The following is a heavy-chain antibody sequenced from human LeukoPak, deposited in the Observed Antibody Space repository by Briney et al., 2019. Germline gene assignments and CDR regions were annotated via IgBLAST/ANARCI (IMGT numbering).Heavy chain of an antibody. D-gene: IGHD4-11*01. CDR2: VSSSSSTI. J-gene: IGHJ4*02. V-gene: IGHV3-48*01. CDR1: GFTFSSYS. Sequence: GGSLRLSCAASGFTFSSYSMNWVRQAPGKGLEWVSYVSSSSSTIYYADSVKGRFTISRDNAKNSLYLQMNSLRAEDTAVYYCARGVRAVTTNYFDYWGQGTLVTVSS. CDR3: ARGVRAVTTNYFDY.